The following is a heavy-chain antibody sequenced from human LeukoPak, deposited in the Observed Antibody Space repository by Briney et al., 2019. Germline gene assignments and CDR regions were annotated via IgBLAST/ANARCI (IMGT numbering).Heavy chain of an antibody. CDR1: GYTFTGYY. CDR3: ARDSMTTVTTKTPRRRNSETYYGMDV. D-gene: IGHD4-17*01. Sequence: GASVKVSCKASGYTFTGYYMHWVRQAPGQGLEWMGWINPSGGSTSYAQKFQGRVTMTRDTSTSTVYMELSSLRSEDTAVYYCARDSMTTVTTKTPRRRNSETYYGMDVWGQGTTVTVSS. V-gene: IGHV1-46*01. J-gene: IGHJ6*02. CDR2: INPSGGST.